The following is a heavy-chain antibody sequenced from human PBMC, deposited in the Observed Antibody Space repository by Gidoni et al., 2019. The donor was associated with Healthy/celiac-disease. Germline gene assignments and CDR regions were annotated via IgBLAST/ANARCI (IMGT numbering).Heavy chain of an antibody. D-gene: IGHD3-9*01. Sequence: EVQLLESGGGLVQPGGSLRLSCAASGFTFSSYAMSWVRQAPGKGLEWVSAISGSGGSTYYADSVKGRFTISRDNSKNTLYLQMNSLRAEDTAVYYCAKSPGDFDWLFEYFQHWGQGTLVTVSS. CDR2: ISGSGGST. CDR1: GFTFSSYA. CDR3: AKSPGDFDWLFEYFQH. V-gene: IGHV3-23*01. J-gene: IGHJ1*01.